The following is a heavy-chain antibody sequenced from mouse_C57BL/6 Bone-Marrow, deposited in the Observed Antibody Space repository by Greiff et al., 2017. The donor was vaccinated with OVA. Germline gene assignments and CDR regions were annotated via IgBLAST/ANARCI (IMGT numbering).Heavy chain of an antibody. D-gene: IGHD3-2*01. CDR3: ARYPRQLSYFDY. CDR1: GFTFTDYY. J-gene: IGHJ2*01. CDR2: IRNKANGYTT. Sequence: EVHLVESGGGLVQPGGSLSLSCAASGFTFTDYYMSWVRQPPGKALEWLGFIRNKANGYTTEYSASVKGRFTISRDNSQSILYLQMNALRAEDSATYYCARYPRQLSYFDYWGQGTTLTVSS. V-gene: IGHV7-3*01.